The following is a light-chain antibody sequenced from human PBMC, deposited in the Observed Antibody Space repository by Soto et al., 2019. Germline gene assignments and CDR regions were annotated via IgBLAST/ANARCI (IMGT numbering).Light chain of an antibody. CDR2: GAS. CDR3: QLPQT. Sequence: EIVLTQSPGTLSLSPGERATLSCRASQSVSSSYLAWYQQKPGQAPRLLIYGASSRATGIPDRFSGSGSGTDFTLTISRLEPEDFAVYYGQLPQTVGQGTKV. CDR1: QSVSSSY. J-gene: IGKJ1*01. V-gene: IGKV3-20*01.